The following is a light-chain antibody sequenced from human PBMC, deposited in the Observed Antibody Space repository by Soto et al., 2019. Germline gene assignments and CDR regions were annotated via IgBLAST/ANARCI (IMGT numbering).Light chain of an antibody. V-gene: IGKV3D-15*01. CDR2: DIF. Sequence: EIVMTQSPATLSVSVGERVTVSCRASQTVGSDLAWYQQKPGKAPRLVIYDIFTRATGVPTRISGSGSGTEFTLTISNMQSEDFAVYYCQQYNSYSLTFGQGTKVDIK. CDR1: QTVGSD. J-gene: IGKJ2*01. CDR3: QQYNSYSLT.